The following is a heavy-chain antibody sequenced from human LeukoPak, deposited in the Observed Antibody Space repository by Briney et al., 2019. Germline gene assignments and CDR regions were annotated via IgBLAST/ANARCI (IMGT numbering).Heavy chain of an antibody. CDR3: ARGLGRTAMVTRGGVRFDY. J-gene: IGHJ4*02. CDR2: INPNSGDT. D-gene: IGHD5-18*01. Sequence: ASVKVSCKASGYTFTGYYMHWVRQAPGQGLEWMGWINPNSGDTNYAQKFQGRVTMTRDTSISTAYTELSRLRSEDTAVYYCARGLGRTAMVTRGGVRFDYWGQGTLVTVSS. V-gene: IGHV1-2*02. CDR1: GYTFTGYY.